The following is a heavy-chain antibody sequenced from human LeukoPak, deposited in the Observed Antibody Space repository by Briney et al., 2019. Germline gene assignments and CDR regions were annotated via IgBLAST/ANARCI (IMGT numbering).Heavy chain of an antibody. J-gene: IGHJ5*02. CDR3: ARDITIFGVAPDWFDP. CDR2: INPSGGST. Sequence: GASVKVSCKASGYTFTSYYMHWVRQAPGQGLEWMGIINPSGGSTSYAQKFQGRVTMTRDTSTSTAYMELRSLRSDDTAVYYCARDITIFGVAPDWFDPWGQGTLVTVSS. V-gene: IGHV1-46*01. CDR1: GYTFTSYY. D-gene: IGHD3-3*01.